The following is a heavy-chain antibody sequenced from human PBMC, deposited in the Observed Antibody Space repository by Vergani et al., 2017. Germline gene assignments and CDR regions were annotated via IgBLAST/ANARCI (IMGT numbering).Heavy chain of an antibody. Sequence: QLQLQESGPGLVKPSETLSLICTVSGGSINPSSSFWGWIRQSPGKGLEWIGSINYVGRTYYIPSLQSRATVFVDTSKNQFSLNLTSVTAADTAVYYCTRGWYYDSIAYWAYWGQGTLVTVSS. CDR2: INYVGRT. J-gene: IGHJ4*02. CDR1: GGSINPSSSF. CDR3: TRGWYYDSIAYWAY. D-gene: IGHD3-22*01. V-gene: IGHV4-39*02.